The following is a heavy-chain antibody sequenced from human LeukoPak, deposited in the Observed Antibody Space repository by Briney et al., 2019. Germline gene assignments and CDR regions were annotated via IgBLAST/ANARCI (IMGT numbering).Heavy chain of an antibody. Sequence: SETLSLTCAVYGGSFSGYYWSWIRQPPGKGLEWIGEINHSGSTNYNPSLKSRVTISVDTSKNQFSLKLSSVTAADTAVYYCATLNYAPDYWGQGTLVTVSS. D-gene: IGHD1-7*01. J-gene: IGHJ4*02. CDR3: ATLNYAPDY. V-gene: IGHV4-34*01. CDR2: INHSGST. CDR1: GGSFSGYY.